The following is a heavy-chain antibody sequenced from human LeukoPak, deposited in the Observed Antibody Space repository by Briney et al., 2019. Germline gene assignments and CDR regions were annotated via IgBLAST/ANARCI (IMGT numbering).Heavy chain of an antibody. Sequence: GASVKVSCKASGGTFSSYAISWVRQAPGQGLEWMGGIIPIFGTASYAQKFQGRVTITTDESTSTAYMELSSLRSEDTAVYYCARSSRESSSRLAYYFDYWGQGTLVTVSS. CDR1: GGTFSSYA. J-gene: IGHJ4*02. V-gene: IGHV1-69*05. CDR3: ARSSRESSSRLAYYFDY. D-gene: IGHD6-13*01. CDR2: IIPIFGTA.